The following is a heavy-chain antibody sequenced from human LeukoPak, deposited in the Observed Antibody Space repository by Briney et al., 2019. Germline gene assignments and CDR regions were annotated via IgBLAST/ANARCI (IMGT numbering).Heavy chain of an antibody. D-gene: IGHD7-27*01. V-gene: IGHV4-61*05. Sequence: SETLSLTCTVSGGSISSSSYYWGWIRQPPEKGLEWIGYISYSGSTSYNPSLKSRLTISVDTSKSQFSLKLSSVTAADTAIYYCARGSGKLGTNYWGQGTLVTVSS. CDR3: ARGSGKLGTNY. CDR2: ISYSGST. CDR1: GGSISSSSYY. J-gene: IGHJ4*02.